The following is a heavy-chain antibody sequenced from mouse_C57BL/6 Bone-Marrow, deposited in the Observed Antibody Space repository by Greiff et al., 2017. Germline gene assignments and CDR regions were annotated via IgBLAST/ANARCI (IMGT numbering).Heavy chain of an antibody. Sequence: EVKVEESGPGMVKPSQSLSLTCTVTGYSITSGYDWHWIRHFPGNKLEWMGYISYSGSTNYNPSLKSRISITHDTSKNHFFLKLNSVTTEDTATYYCAREDIVTTGGGWFAYWGQGTLVTVSA. CDR3: AREDIVTTGGGWFAY. CDR1: GYSITSGYD. V-gene: IGHV3-1*01. D-gene: IGHD2-5*01. J-gene: IGHJ3*01. CDR2: ISYSGST.